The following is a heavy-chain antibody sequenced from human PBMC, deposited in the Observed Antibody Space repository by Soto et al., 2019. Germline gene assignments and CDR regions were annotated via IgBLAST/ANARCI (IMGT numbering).Heavy chain of an antibody. V-gene: IGHV1-18*01. D-gene: IGHD3-10*01. CDR2: ISAYNGNT. J-gene: IGHJ6*02. CDR3: ARGGPTSADYYYGMDV. Sequence: QVQLVQSGAEVRRPGASVKVSCKASGYTFSNDGINWVRQAPGQGLEWMRWISAYNGNTEYAQNFQGRVTMTTDTSTSTAYMELRSLRSDDTAVYSCARGGPTSADYYYGMDVWGLGTTVTVSS. CDR1: GYTFSNDG.